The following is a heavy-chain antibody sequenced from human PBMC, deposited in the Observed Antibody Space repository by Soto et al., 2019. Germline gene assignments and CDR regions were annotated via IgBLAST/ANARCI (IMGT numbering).Heavy chain of an antibody. CDR3: ARDDYGDYVSGIDY. J-gene: IGHJ4*02. D-gene: IGHD4-17*01. CDR2: IYYSGST. Sequence: PSETLSLTCTVSGGSIGSGGYYWSWIRQHPGKGLEWIGYIYYSGSTYYNPSLKSRLTISVDTSKNQFSLKLSSVTAADTAVYYCARDDYGDYVSGIDYWGQGTLVTVSS. V-gene: IGHV4-31*03. CDR1: GGSIGSGGYY.